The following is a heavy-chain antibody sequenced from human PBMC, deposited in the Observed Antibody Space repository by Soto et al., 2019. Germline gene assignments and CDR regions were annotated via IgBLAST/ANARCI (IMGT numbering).Heavy chain of an antibody. J-gene: IGHJ4*02. Sequence: QVHLVESGGGVVQPGRSLTLSCTASGFAFSNYGIHWVRQAPGRGLEWVAVIWSDGTKKFYAGSVRGRFTISRDNSKTTIYLQMNSLRAEDTAVYYCARYLWEEPAGKETVSQFDYWGQGTLVTVSS. CDR2: IWSDGTKK. V-gene: IGHV3-33*01. CDR1: GFAFSNYG. CDR3: ARYLWEEPAGKETVSQFDY. D-gene: IGHD6-13*01.